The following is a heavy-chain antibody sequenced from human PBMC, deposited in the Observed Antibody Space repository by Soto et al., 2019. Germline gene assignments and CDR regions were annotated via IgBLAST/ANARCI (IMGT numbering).Heavy chain of an antibody. CDR1: GYTFTGYY. V-gene: IGHV1-2*02. J-gene: IGHJ6*02. D-gene: IGHD6-13*01. CDR2: INPNSGDT. Sequence: ASVKVSCKASGYTFTGYYVHWVRQAPGQGLEWMGWINPNSGDTYLAQRFQGRVTMNRDTSIGTAYMKLRGPTSGDTAVCYCAKGGAIVAAGTRVYLYNAMDVWGQGTTVTV. CDR3: AKGGAIVAAGTRVYLYNAMDV.